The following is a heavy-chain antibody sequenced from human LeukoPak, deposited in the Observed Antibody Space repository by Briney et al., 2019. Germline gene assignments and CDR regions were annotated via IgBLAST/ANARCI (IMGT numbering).Heavy chain of an antibody. J-gene: IGHJ4*02. Sequence: SETLSLTCTVSGGSISSSSYYWGWIRQPPGKGLEWIGSIYYSGSTYYNPSLKSRVTISVDTSKNQFSLKLSPVTAADTAVYYCARGGVAAAGEDYFDYWGQGTLVTVSS. CDR2: IYYSGST. CDR1: GGSISSSSYY. D-gene: IGHD6-13*01. CDR3: ARGGVAAAGEDYFDY. V-gene: IGHV4-39*07.